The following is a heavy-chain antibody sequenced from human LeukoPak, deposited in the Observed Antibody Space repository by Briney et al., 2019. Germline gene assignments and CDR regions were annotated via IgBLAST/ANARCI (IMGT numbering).Heavy chain of an antibody. CDR3: ARGRRVDAAMLSD. V-gene: IGHV4-59*01. CDR2: IYYSGSA. Sequence: SETLSLTCTVSNGSISSYYWSWIRQPPGKGLEWIGYIYYSGSANYNPSLKSRVTISVDTSKSQLSLKLSSVTAADTVVYYCARGRRVDAAMLSDWGQGTLVTVSS. CDR1: NGSISSYY. D-gene: IGHD5-18*01. J-gene: IGHJ4*02.